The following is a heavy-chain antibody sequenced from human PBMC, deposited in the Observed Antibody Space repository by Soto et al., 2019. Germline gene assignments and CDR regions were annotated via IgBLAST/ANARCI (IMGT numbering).Heavy chain of an antibody. CDR3: EAAGYGDYHLILPTPRRNY. V-gene: IGHV3-23*01. CDR1: GFTFSSYA. CDR2: ISGSGGST. Sequence: EVQLLESGGGLVQPGGSLRLSCAASGFTFSSYAMSWVRQAPGKGLEWVSAISGSGGSTYYADSVKGRFTISRDNSKNTLYLQMNSLRAEDTAVYYCEAAGYGDYHLILPTPRRNYWGQGTLVTVSS. D-gene: IGHD4-17*01. J-gene: IGHJ4*02.